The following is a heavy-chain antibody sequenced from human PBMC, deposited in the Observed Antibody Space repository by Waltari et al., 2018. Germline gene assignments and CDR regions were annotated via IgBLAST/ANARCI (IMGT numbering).Heavy chain of an antibody. J-gene: IGHJ4*02. Sequence: QVQLVQSGAEVEKPGASVKVSCKASGYTFTNFYMHWVRQAPGQGLEWLGIINPVGGGTSYGQRFQGRVTMTRDTSTSTVYMELSSLRSEDTAVYYCARDANGYRGAKFDYWGQGTPVTVSS. CDR3: ARDANGYRGAKFDY. CDR1: GYTFTNFY. D-gene: IGHD2-8*01. CDR2: INPVGGGT. V-gene: IGHV1-46*01.